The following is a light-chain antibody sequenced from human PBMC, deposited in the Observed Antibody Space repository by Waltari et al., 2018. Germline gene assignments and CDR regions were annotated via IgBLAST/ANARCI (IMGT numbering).Light chain of an antibody. J-gene: IGLJ1*01. Sequence: QSALTQPASVSGSPGQSITISCSGTDSDVGAYDFVSWYQQHPGKAPHLIIYEVSNLPSGISHRFSASKSGNTASLTSSRLQAEDEADYYCSSYTTSSAPGVFGTGTRVTVL. CDR3: SSYTTSSAPGV. CDR1: DSDVGAYDF. V-gene: IGLV2-14*01. CDR2: EVS.